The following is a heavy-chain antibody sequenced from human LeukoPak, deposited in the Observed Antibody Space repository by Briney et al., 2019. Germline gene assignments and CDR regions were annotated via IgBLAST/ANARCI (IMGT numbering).Heavy chain of an antibody. CDR3: ARDRTVLAVSATYY. CDR2: ISNDGNID. D-gene: IGHD2-8*02. Sequence: PGGSLRLSCAAAGFTFSSYAMHWVRQPPGKGQEWVATISNDGNIDYYADSVKGRFTISRDNSKDTLDLQMNSLRDEDTAEYYCARDRTVLAVSATYYWGQGALVTVSS. CDR1: GFTFSSYA. J-gene: IGHJ4*02. V-gene: IGHV3-30*14.